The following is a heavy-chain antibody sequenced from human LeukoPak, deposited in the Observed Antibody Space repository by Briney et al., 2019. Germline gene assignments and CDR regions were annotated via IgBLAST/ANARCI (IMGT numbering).Heavy chain of an antibody. Sequence: PGGSLSLSCAASGFTFNNYGVHWVRQSPGQGLGWVAFIRYDGNTKYYDDPVKGRFIVSRDSSNNTVYLQMNSLRPDDTAVYYCAKDSRRYDYVRGTHRYTGGYYFDYWGQGTLVTVSS. V-gene: IGHV3-30*02. CDR3: AKDSRRYDYVRGTHRYTGGYYFDY. CDR1: GFTFNNYG. D-gene: IGHD3-16*02. CDR2: IRYDGNTK. J-gene: IGHJ4*02.